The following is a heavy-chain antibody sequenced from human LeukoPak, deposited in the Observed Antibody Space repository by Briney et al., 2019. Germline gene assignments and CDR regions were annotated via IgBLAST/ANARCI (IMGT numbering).Heavy chain of an antibody. J-gene: IGHJ4*02. V-gene: IGHV5-51*01. CDR1: GYSFTSHW. CDR2: IYPGDSDT. Sequence: GESLKISCKGSGYSFTSHWIGWVRQMPGKGLEWMGIIYPGDSDTRYSPSFQGQITISADKSISTAYLQWSSLKASDTAIYYCALHPAQGSGSLDYWGQGTLVTVSS. CDR3: ALHPAQGSGSLDY. D-gene: IGHD3-10*01.